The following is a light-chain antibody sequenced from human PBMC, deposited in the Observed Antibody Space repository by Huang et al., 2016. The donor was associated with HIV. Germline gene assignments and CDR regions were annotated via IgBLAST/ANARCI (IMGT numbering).Light chain of an antibody. Sequence: VMTQSPATLSVSPGESVTLSCRASQSVSTKLAWYQQKPDQAPRPLIQGASTRSTGIPARFSGSGSGTEFTLTISSLQSEDFAVYFCQQYNNWPLTFGQGTRLEIK. J-gene: IGKJ5*01. CDR2: GAS. V-gene: IGKV3-15*01. CDR1: QSVSTK. CDR3: QQYNNWPLT.